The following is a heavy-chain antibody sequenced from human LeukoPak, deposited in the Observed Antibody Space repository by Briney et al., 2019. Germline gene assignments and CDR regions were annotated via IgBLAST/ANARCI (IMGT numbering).Heavy chain of an antibody. J-gene: IGHJ4*02. CDR1: GFTVSSNY. Sequence: RSGGSLRLSCAASGFTVSSNYMSWVRQAPGKGLEWVSVIYSGGSTYYADSVKGRFTISRDNSKNTLYLQMNSLRAEDTAVYYCASSLEYDSSGEGYYFIYWGQGTLVTVSS. CDR3: ASSLEYDSSGEGYYFIY. D-gene: IGHD3-22*01. CDR2: IYSGGST. V-gene: IGHV3-53*01.